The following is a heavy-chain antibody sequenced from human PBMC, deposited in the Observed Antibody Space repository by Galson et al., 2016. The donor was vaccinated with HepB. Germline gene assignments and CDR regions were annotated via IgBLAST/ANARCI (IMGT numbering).Heavy chain of an antibody. J-gene: IGHJ6*03. V-gene: IGHV3-33*08. CDR3: ARDWLELRHYYYMDV. CDR2: IWYDGSNK. CDR1: GFTFNTYA. D-gene: IGHD1-7*01. Sequence: SLRLSCAASGFTFNTYAMTWVRQAPGKGLEWVAVIWYDGSNKYYADSVKGRFTISRDNSKNTLYLQMNSLRAEDTAVYYCARDWLELRHYYYMDVWGKGTTVTVSS.